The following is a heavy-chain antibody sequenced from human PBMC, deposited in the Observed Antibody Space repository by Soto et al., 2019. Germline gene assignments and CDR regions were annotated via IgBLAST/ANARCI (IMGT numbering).Heavy chain of an antibody. CDR2: IKHDGSEK. Sequence: EVQLVESGGGLVQPGGSLRLSCTASGFTFSSYWMSWVRQAPGKGLEWVANIKHDGSEKNYVDSVKGRFTISTDNAKKSMFSEMNRPRARGPAGFYRGRQGGSRTYFHHLRIGVWGQGATVTVSS. D-gene: IGHD1-26*01. CDR1: GFTFSSYW. J-gene: IGHJ6*02. CDR3: GRQGGSRTYFHHLRIGV. V-gene: IGHV3-7*01.